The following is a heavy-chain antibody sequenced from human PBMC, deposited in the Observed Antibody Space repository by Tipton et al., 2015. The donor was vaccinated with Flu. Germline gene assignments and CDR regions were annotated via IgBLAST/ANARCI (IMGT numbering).Heavy chain of an antibody. CDR3: ARGYDILTDGGGYFDY. Sequence: SLRLSCAASGFTFSNFATHWVRQAPGKGLEWVAGIWYDGSNKYYADSVKGRFTVSRDNSKNTLYLQMNSLRAEDTAVYYCARGYDILTDGGGYFDYWGQGTLVTVSS. CDR2: IWYDGSNK. V-gene: IGHV3-33*01. J-gene: IGHJ4*02. D-gene: IGHD3-9*01. CDR1: GFTFSNFA.